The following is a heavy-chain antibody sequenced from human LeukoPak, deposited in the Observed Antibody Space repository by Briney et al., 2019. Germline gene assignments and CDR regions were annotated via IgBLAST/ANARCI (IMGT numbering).Heavy chain of an antibody. Sequence: GGSLRLSCAASGFTFNTYAMNWVRQAPGKGLEWVSGITGNGDTIYYVDSVKGRFTISRDNSKNTLYLQMNSLRAEDTAAYYCAGRGYYFESGAYYYFDYWGQGTLVTVSS. CDR3: AGRGYYFESGAYYYFDY. V-gene: IGHV3-23*01. D-gene: IGHD3-22*01. CDR2: ITGNGDTI. J-gene: IGHJ4*02. CDR1: GFTFNTYA.